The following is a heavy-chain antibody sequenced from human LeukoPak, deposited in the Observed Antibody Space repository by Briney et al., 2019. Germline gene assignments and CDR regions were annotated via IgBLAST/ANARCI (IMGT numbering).Heavy chain of an antibody. J-gene: IGHJ4*02. V-gene: IGHV4-34*01. D-gene: IGHD2-15*01. CDR1: VGSVSSYY. CDR3: ARLSPPRVATGHGDY. Sequence: SATLSLTCTVSVGSVSSYYWSWIRQPPGKGLEWLGDMNHSGSTNYNQSLESRVTISVDTFKNQYTLNLSTVTAADTAVYYCARLSPPRVATGHGDYWGQGTLVTVSS. CDR2: MNHSGST.